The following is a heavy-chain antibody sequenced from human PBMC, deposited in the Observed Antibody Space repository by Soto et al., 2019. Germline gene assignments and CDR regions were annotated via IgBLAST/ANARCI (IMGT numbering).Heavy chain of an antibody. D-gene: IGHD2-2*01. Sequence: PGGSLRLSCAASGFTFSNAWMSWVRQAPGKGLEWVGRIKSKTDGGTTDYAAPVKGRFTISRDDSKNTLYLQMNSLKTEDTAVYYCTTPGVTSPYYYYYGMDVWGQGTTVTVSS. CDR2: IKSKTDGGTT. CDR3: TTPGVTSPYYYYYGMDV. V-gene: IGHV3-15*01. J-gene: IGHJ6*02. CDR1: GFTFSNAW.